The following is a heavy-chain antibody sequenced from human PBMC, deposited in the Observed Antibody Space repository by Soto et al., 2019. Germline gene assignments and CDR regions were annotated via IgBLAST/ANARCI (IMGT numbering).Heavy chain of an antibody. CDR3: AKVRYSSPMGYYYGMDV. Sequence: QVQLEQSGGEVKKPGSSVKVSCKASRVTFSKFIVTWVRQAPGLGLEWVGGIIPIFGTANYAQKFQGRVTITADESTSTSYMEVKNLRSEDTAVYYCAKVRYSSPMGYYYGMDVWGQGTTVTVSS. CDR2: IIPIFGTA. D-gene: IGHD6-19*01. J-gene: IGHJ6*02. CDR1: RVTFSKFI. V-gene: IGHV1-69*01.